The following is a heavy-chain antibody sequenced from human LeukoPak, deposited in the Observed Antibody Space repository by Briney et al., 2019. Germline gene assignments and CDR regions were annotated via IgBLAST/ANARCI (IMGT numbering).Heavy chain of an antibody. Sequence: QPGGSLRLSCAASGFTVSSNYMSWVRQAPGKGLEWVSVIYSGGSTYYADSVKGRFTISRDNSKNTLYLQMNSLRAEDTAVYYCARDPPELYYYGSVPPGPYYYYYYMDVWGKGTTVTVSS. D-gene: IGHD3-10*01. CDR1: GFTVSSNY. V-gene: IGHV3-66*02. J-gene: IGHJ6*03. CDR2: IYSGGST. CDR3: ARDPPELYYYGSVPPGPYYYYYYMDV.